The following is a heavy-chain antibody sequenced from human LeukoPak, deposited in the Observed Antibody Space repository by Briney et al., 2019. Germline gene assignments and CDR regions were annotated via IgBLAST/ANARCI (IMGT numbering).Heavy chain of an antibody. D-gene: IGHD1-7*01. CDR2: IYYSGST. V-gene: IGHV4-39*01. CDR3: AGEGNCALEH. CDR1: GGSISSSSYY. J-gene: IGHJ1*01. Sequence: SETLSLTCTVSGGSISSSSYYWGWIRQPPGKGLEWIGSIYYSGSTYYNPSLKSRVTISVDTSKNQFSLKLSSVTAADTAVYYCAGEGNCALEHWGQGTLVTVSS.